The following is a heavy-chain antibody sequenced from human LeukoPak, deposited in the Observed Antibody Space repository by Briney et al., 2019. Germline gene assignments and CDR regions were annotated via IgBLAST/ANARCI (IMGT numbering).Heavy chain of an antibody. J-gene: IGHJ5*02. CDR1: GGSISSSSYY. V-gene: IGHV4-39*01. CDR2: IYYSGST. CDR3: ARNDYYDSSPWFDP. Sequence: PSETLSLTCTVSGGSISSSSYYWGWIRQPPGQGLEWIGSIYYSGSTYYNPSLKSRVTISVDTSKNQFSLKLSSVTAADTAVYYCARNDYYDSSPWFDPWGQGTLVTVSS. D-gene: IGHD3-22*01.